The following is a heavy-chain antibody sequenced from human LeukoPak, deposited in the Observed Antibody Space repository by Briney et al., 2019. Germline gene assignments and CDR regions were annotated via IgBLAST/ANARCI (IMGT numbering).Heavy chain of an antibody. V-gene: IGHV3-30*02. CDR2: IWYDGSNK. D-gene: IGHD2-15*01. Sequence: PGGSLRLSCAASGFIFSSYNMHWVRQTPGKGLEGVAIIWYDGSNKYYADSVKGRFTISRDNSKKTLYLQMNSLRAEDTAVYYCAKDCSGGSCYSFDYWGQGALVTVSS. J-gene: IGHJ4*02. CDR3: AKDCSGGSCYSFDY. CDR1: GFIFSSYN.